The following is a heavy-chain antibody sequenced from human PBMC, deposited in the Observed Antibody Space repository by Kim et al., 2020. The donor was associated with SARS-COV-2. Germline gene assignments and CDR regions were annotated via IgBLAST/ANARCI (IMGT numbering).Heavy chain of an antibody. CDR3: ARRDIITMIVVVITIWGLVSNY. CDR2: IYYSGST. D-gene: IGHD3-22*01. Sequence: SETLSLTCTVSGGSISSYYWSWIRQPPGKGLEWIGYIYYSGSTNYNPSLKSRVTISVDTSKNQFSLKLSSVTAADTAVYYCARRDIITMIVVVITIWGLVSNYWGQGTLVTVSS. J-gene: IGHJ4*02. V-gene: IGHV4-59*08. CDR1: GGSISSYY.